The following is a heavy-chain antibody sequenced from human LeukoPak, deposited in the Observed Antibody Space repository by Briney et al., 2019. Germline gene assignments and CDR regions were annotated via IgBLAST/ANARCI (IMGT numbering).Heavy chain of an antibody. V-gene: IGHV4-39*01. D-gene: IGHD6-6*01. Sequence: SETLSLTCNVSGVSISSSSYYWGWIRQPPGKGLEWIGSIYSSGSTYYNSSLKSRVTISIDTSKNQVSLKMSSVTAADTAVYYCARLRVPGYAFGIWGQGTMVTVSS. J-gene: IGHJ3*02. CDR1: GVSISSSSYY. CDR2: IYSSGST. CDR3: ARLRVPGYAFGI.